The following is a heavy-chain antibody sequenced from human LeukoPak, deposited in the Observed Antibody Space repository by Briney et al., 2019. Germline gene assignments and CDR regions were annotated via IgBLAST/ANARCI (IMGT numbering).Heavy chain of an antibody. CDR3: ARVSYQEGVDY. Sequence: SETLSITCTVSGGSINGGNYYWTWLRQPAGKGLEWIGRISPSGSTNHNPSLTSRVTISVDTSKNQFSLKLNFVTAADTAVYYCARVSYQEGVDYWGQGTLVTVSS. D-gene: IGHD2-2*01. CDR1: GGSINGGNYY. J-gene: IGHJ4*02. CDR2: ISPSGST. V-gene: IGHV4-61*02.